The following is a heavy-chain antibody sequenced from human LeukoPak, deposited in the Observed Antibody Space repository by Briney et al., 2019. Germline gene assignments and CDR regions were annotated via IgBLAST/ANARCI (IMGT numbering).Heavy chain of an antibody. V-gene: IGHV1-3*01. CDR3: ARDRWVTTVNFDY. J-gene: IGHJ4*02. CDR1: GYTFTDYA. Sequence: GASVKVSCKASGYTFTDYAIHWVRQAPGLRLEWMGWINAGNGDTKYSQKFQGRVTITRDTSASTAYMELSSLRSEGTAVYYCARDRWVTTVNFDYWGQGTLVTVSS. D-gene: IGHD4-17*01. CDR2: INAGNGDT.